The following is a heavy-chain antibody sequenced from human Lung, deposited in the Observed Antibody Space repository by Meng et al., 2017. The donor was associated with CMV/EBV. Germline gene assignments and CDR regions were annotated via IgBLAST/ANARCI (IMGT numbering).Heavy chain of an antibody. CDR3: LRRSGGSV. CDR1: GASTNHQNW. V-gene: IGHV4-4*02. D-gene: IGHD3-10*01. J-gene: IGHJ1*01. Sequence: RGRGPTLVKPAETLDLTCAVSGASTNHQNWRAWVRQHPGKGLERIGEIPHRGSSAYHPSLKSRVSMSIDKSKTPFSLKLTSVTAADTAMYHCLRRSGGSVWGQGTLVTVSS. CDR2: IPHRGSS.